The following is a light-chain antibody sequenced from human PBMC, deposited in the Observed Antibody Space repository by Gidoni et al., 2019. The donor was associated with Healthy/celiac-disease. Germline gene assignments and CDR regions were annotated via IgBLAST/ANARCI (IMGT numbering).Light chain of an antibody. CDR1: SSDVGGHNY. J-gene: IGLJ1*01. V-gene: IGLV2-11*01. CDR2: DVS. CDR3: CSYAGSYTWV. Sequence: SALPQPRPVSGSPGHSVTISCTGTSSDVGGHNYVSWYQQHPGKAPKLMIYDVSKRPSGVPDRFSGSKSGNTASLTISGLQAEDEADYYCCSYAGSYTWVFGTGTKVTVL.